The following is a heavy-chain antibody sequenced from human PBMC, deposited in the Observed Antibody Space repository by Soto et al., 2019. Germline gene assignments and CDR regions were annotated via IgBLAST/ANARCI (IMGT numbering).Heavy chain of an antibody. CDR2: IIPIFGTA. CDR3: ASQISGSFRLGPFDI. Sequence: QVQLVQSGAEVKKPGSSVKVSCKASGGTFSSYAISWVRQAPGQGLEWIGGIIPIFGTANYAQKFQGRVTIPADESTSTAYMALSSLRSDDTGVYYCASQISGSFRLGPFDIWGQGTMVTVSS. CDR1: GGTFSSYA. D-gene: IGHD3-22*01. J-gene: IGHJ3*02. V-gene: IGHV1-69*12.